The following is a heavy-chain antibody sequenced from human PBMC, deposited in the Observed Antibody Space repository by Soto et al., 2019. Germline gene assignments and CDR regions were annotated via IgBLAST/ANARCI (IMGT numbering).Heavy chain of an antibody. CDR2: INHSGST. Sequence: PSGTHRQTCGVDGVYISDFYWTWIRQPPGKGLEWIGEINHSGSTNYNPSLKSRVAISVDTSKNQFSLNLTSVTAADTAVYYCGPRGAVADPRGYWGQGTLVTVSS. D-gene: IGHD6-19*01. CDR3: GPRGAVADPRGY. CDR1: GVYISDFY. J-gene: IGHJ4*02. V-gene: IGHV4-34*01.